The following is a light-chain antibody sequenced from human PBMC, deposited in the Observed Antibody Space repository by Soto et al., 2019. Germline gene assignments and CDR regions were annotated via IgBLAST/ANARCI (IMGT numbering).Light chain of an antibody. V-gene: IGLV1-44*01. CDR1: SSNNGSNS. Sequence: QSVLTQTPSASGTPGQRVTISCSGSSSNNGSNSVNWYQQLPGAAPKLLIYSNNQRPSGVPDRFSGSKSGTSASLAISGLQSEAEADYYCAAWDDSLNGREVFGTGTKLTVL. CDR3: AAWDDSLNGREV. J-gene: IGLJ1*01. CDR2: SNN.